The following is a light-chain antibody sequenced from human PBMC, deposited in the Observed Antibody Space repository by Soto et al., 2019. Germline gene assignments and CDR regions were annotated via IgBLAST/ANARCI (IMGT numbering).Light chain of an antibody. V-gene: IGKV3-15*01. Sequence: EIVMTQSPATLSVSPGERATLSCRASQSVSSALAWYQQKPGQAPRLLIYGASSRATGIPARFSGSGSGTEFALTISSLESEDDAVYYCQQCNNWPRTFGQGTKVEIK. CDR3: QQCNNWPRT. CDR1: QSVSSA. CDR2: GAS. J-gene: IGKJ1*01.